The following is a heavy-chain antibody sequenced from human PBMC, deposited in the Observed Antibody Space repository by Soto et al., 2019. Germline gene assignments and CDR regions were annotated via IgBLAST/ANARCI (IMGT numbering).Heavy chain of an antibody. CDR2: ITRAGDDT. V-gene: IGHV3-23*01. D-gene: IGHD2-21*01. CDR1: GFTFSNYA. CDR3: AKGSASGHPYYFDY. Sequence: AGGSLRLSFAASGFTFSNYAMTWVRQAPGKGLEWVSSITRAGDDTWYADSVKGRFAISRDNSKNTLYLQMNSLRAEDTAIYYCAKGSASGHPYYFDYWGQGTLVTVSS. J-gene: IGHJ4*02.